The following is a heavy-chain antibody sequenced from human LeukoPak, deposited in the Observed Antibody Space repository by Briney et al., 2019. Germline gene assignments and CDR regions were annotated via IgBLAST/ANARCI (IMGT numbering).Heavy chain of an antibody. CDR1: GYTFTSYD. V-gene: IGHV1-8*01. CDR2: MKPNSSNT. D-gene: IGHD2-2*01. CDR3: ARESVPSEYYYYYMDV. J-gene: IGHJ6*03. Sequence: ASVKACCKASGYTFTSYDINWVRQATGQGLECMGWMKPNSSNTGYAHKFQGRVTMTRNTSISTAYMELSSLRSENTAVYYCARESVPSEYYYYYMDVWGKGTTVTVSS.